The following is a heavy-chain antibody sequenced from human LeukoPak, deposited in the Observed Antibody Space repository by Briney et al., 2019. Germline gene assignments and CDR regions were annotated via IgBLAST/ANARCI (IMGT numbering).Heavy chain of an antibody. D-gene: IGHD2-15*01. CDR3: AKRLGYCSGSSCSLRIRSYYFDY. CDR2: INHSGST. J-gene: IGHJ4*02. CDR1: GGYFSGYF. V-gene: IGHV4-34*01. Sequence: SETLSLTCAVYGGYFSGYFWSWIRQPPGKRLELIGEINHSGSTNYIQSLKSRVTISVDTSKNQFSLTLSYVTAADTAVYYCAKRLGYCSGSSCSLRIRSYYFDYWGQGTLVTVSS.